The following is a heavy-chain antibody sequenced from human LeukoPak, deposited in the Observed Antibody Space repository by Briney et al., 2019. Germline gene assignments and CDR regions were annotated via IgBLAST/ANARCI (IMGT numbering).Heavy chain of an antibody. J-gene: IGHJ3*02. CDR3: ARGGSYLSAFDI. V-gene: IGHV3-30*02. Sequence: GGSLRLSCAPSGFTFSSYGMHWVRRAPGKGLEWVALIRSDGTNKYYADSVKGRFTISRDNSKNTLYLQMNSLRAEDTAVYYCARGGSYLSAFDIWGQGTMVTVSS. CDR2: IRSDGTNK. D-gene: IGHD1-26*01. CDR1: GFTFSSYG.